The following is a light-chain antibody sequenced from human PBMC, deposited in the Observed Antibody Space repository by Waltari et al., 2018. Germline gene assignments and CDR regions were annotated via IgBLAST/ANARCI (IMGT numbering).Light chain of an antibody. CDR2: DVS. CDR1: SSDVGGYNY. CDR3: SSYTRSSTVV. V-gene: IGLV2-14*03. J-gene: IGLJ2*01. Sequence: QSALTQPASVSGSPGQSITISCTGTSSDVGGYNYVSWYQQHPGKAPKLMIYDVSNRPSGVSERFSGSKSGNTASLTISGLQAEDEADYYCSSYTRSSTVVFGGGTKLTVL.